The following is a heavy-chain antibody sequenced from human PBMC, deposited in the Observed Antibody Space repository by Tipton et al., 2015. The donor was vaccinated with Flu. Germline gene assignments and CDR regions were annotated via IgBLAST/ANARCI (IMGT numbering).Heavy chain of an antibody. J-gene: IGHJ3*02. CDR2: IYHSGST. V-gene: IGHV4-38-2*02. CDR3: ARVGAVTMVRGLAFDAFDI. CDR1: GYSISSGYY. Sequence: GLVKPSETLSLTCTVSGYSISSGYYWGWIRQPPGKGLEWIGSIYHSGSTYYNPSLKSRVTISVDTSKNQFSLKLSSVTAADTAVYYCARVGAVTMVRGLAFDAFDIWGLGTMVAVSS. D-gene: IGHD3-10*01.